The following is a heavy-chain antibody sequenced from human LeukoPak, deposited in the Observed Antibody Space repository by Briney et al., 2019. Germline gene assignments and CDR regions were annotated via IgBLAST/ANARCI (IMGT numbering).Heavy chain of an antibody. CDR3: ARIHSLYYYDSSGYGAFDI. D-gene: IGHD3-22*01. CDR1: GFAFSFYA. J-gene: IGHJ3*02. V-gene: IGHV3-23*01. Sequence: GGSLRLSCAASGFAFSFYAMSWLRQPPGKGLEWVSTINANSGTTSYAASVRGRFTISRDNSKNTLYLQMNSLRAEDTAVYYCARIHSLYYYDSSGYGAFDIWGQGTMVTVSS. CDR2: INANSGTT.